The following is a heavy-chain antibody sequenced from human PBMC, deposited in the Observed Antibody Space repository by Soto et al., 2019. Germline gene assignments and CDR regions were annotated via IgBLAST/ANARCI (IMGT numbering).Heavy chain of an antibody. V-gene: IGHV1-69*13. CDR2: IIPIFGTA. Sequence: SVKVSCKASGGTFSSYAISWVRQAPGQGLEWMGGIIPIFGTANYAQKFQGRVTITADESTSTAYMELSSLRSEDTAVYYCARVKAPPYYDSSGEQKGGAFDIWGQGTTVTVSS. CDR1: GGTFSSYA. CDR3: ARVKAPPYYDSSGEQKGGAFDI. J-gene: IGHJ3*02. D-gene: IGHD3-22*01.